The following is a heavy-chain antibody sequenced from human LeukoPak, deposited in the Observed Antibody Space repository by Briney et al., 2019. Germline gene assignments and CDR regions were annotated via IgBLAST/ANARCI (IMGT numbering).Heavy chain of an antibody. D-gene: IGHD5-18*01. J-gene: IGHJ4*02. Sequence: GGSLRLSCAASGFTFSSYGMHWVRQAPGKGLEWVAFIRYDGSNKYYADSVKGRFTISRDNSKNTLYLQMNSLRAEDTAVYYCAKESSEEYSYGPLDYWGQETLVTVSS. CDR1: GFTFSSYG. CDR3: AKESSEEYSYGPLDY. CDR2: IRYDGSNK. V-gene: IGHV3-30*02.